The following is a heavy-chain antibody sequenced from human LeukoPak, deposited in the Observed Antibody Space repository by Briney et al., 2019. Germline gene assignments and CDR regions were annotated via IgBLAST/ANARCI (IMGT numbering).Heavy chain of an antibody. CDR1: GGSFSGYY. D-gene: IGHD5-24*01. CDR2: INHSGST. Sequence: PSETLSLTCAVYGGSFSGYYWSWIRQPPGKGLEWIGEINHSGSTNYNPSLKSRVTISVDTSKNQFSLKLSSVTAADTAVYYCAREVGKGDGYNWDYWGQGTLVTVSS. J-gene: IGHJ4*02. V-gene: IGHV4-34*01. CDR3: AREVGKGDGYNWDY.